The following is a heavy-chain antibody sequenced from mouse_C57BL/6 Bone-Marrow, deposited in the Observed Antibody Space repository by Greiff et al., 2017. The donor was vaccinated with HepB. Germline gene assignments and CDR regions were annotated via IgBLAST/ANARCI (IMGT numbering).Heavy chain of an antibody. Sequence: EVMLVESGGGLVQSGRSLRLSCATSGFTFSDFYMEWVRQAPGKGLEWIAASRNKANDYTTEYSASVKGRFIVSRDTSQSILYLQMNALRAEDTAIYYCARDEGGKDWFAYWGQGTLVTVSA. CDR3: ARDEGGKDWFAY. CDR2: SRNKANDYTT. CDR1: GFTFSDFY. V-gene: IGHV7-1*01. D-gene: IGHD1-1*02. J-gene: IGHJ3*01.